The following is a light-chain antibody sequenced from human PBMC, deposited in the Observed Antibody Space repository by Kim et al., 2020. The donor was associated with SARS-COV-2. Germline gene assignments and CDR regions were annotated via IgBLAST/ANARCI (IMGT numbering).Light chain of an antibody. CDR2: DAS. J-gene: IGKJ4*01. V-gene: IGKV1-13*02. CDR1: QGISSA. CDR3: QQYYSTPLT. Sequence: ASVGDRVTITCRASQGISSALAWYQQKPGKAPKLLIYDASSLESGVPSRFSGSGSGTDFTLTISSLQAEDVAVYYCQQYYSTPLTFGGGTKVDIK.